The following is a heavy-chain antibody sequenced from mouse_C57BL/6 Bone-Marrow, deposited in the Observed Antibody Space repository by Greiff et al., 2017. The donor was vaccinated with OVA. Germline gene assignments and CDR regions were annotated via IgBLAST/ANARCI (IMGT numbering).Heavy chain of an antibody. CDR1: GFNIKDDY. Sequence: EVQLVESGAELVRPGASVKLSCTASGFNIKDDYMHWVKQRPEQGLEWIGWIDPENGDTEYASKFQGKATITADTSSNTAYLQLSSLTSEDTAVYYCTPYGSSYDFDYWGQGTTLTVSS. J-gene: IGHJ2*01. CDR3: TPYGSSYDFDY. D-gene: IGHD1-1*01. V-gene: IGHV14-4*01. CDR2: IDPENGDT.